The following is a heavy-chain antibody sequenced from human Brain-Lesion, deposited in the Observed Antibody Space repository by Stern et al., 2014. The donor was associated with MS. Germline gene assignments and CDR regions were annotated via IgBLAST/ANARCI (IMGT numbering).Heavy chain of an antibody. Sequence: EVQLGAPGGGLVPPGGSLRLSCAASGFNFSSYWMHWVRQFPETGLFGVSQINRDGSDTSYADSVKGRFSISRDNIRNMLYLRMTSLRAEDTAVYYCARGVGDYWGQGARVTVSS. CDR2: INRDGSDT. CDR1: GFNFSSYW. CDR3: ARGVGDY. V-gene: IGHV3-74*02. J-gene: IGHJ4*02. D-gene: IGHD3-16*01.